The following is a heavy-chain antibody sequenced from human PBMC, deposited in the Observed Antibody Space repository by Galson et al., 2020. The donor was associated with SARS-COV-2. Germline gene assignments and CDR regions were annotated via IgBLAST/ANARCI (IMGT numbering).Heavy chain of an antibody. V-gene: IGHV1-18*01. D-gene: IGHD2-2*01. CDR2: ISAYNGNT. CDR1: GYTFTSYG. CDR3: ASHIVVVPAAIDYYYYYGMDV. Sequence: ASVKVSCKASGYTFTSYGISWVRQAPGQGLEWMGWISAYNGNTNYAQKLQGRVTMTTDTSTSTAYMELRSLRSDDTAVYYCASHIVVVPAAIDYYYYYGMDVWGQGTTVTVSS. J-gene: IGHJ6*02.